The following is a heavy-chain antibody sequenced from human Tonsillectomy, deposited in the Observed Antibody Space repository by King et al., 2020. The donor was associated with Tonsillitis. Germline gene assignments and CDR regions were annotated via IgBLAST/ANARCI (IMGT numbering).Heavy chain of an antibody. V-gene: IGHV3-33*08. J-gene: IGHJ1*01. CDR2: IWYDGSNP. D-gene: IGHD1-26*01. CDR1: GFTFSNYG. Sequence: VQLVESGGGVVQPGRSLTLSCAASGFTFSNYGMHWARQAPDKGLEGGALIWYDGSNPSYADSVKGRFSISRDNSKNTLYLQMNSLRAEDTAVYYCARFPGGTYYFQEWGQGTLVTVSS. CDR3: ARFPGGTYYFQE.